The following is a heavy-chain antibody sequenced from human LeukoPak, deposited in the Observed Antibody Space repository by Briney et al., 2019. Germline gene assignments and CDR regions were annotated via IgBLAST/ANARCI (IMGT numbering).Heavy chain of an antibody. CDR2: IWYDGSNK. CDR1: GFTFSSYG. D-gene: IGHD7-27*01. J-gene: IGHJ6*02. CDR3: ARRGTGDFKYGMDV. Sequence: QPGGSLRLSCAASGFTFSSYGMHWVRQAPGKGLEWVAVIWYDGSNKYYADSVKGRFTISRDNSKNTLYLQMNSLRAEDTAVYYCARRGTGDFKYGMDVWGQGTTVTVSS. V-gene: IGHV3-33*01.